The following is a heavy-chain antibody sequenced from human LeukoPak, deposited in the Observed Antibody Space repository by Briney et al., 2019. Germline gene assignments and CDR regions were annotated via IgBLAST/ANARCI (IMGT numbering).Heavy chain of an antibody. V-gene: IGHV3-33*01. Sequence: GRSLRLSCAASGFTFSSYGMHWVRQAPGKGLEWVAVIWYDGSNKYYADSVKGRFTISRDNSKNSLYLQMNSLRAEDTAVYYCARDYYDSSGYYFDYWGQGTLVTVSS. J-gene: IGHJ4*02. CDR3: ARDYYDSSGYYFDY. D-gene: IGHD3-22*01. CDR1: GFTFSSYG. CDR2: IWYDGSNK.